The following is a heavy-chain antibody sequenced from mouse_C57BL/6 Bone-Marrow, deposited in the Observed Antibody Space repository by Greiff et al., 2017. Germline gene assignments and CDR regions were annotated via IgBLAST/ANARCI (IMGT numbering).Heavy chain of an antibody. D-gene: IGHD1-1*01. J-gene: IGHJ4*01. V-gene: IGHV1-55*01. CDR1: GYTFTSYW. CDR2: IYPGSGST. Sequence: VQLQQSGAELVKPGASVKMSCKASGYTFTSYWITWVKQRPGQGLEWIGDIYPGSGSTNYNEKFKSKATLTVDTSSSTAYMQLSSLTSEDSAVYYCASDYYGSSNAMDYWGQGTSVTVSS. CDR3: ASDYYGSSNAMDY.